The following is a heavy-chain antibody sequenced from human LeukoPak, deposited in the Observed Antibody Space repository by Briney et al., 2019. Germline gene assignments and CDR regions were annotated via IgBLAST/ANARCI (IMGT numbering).Heavy chain of an antibody. Sequence: TSETLSPSSTVSGVSVSSGMYYWSWIPAPPGKRLAWIAYIFYSGSTNYSPSLKCRVTMSVDTSKNQFSLKLSSVTAADTAFYYCTASDICGFPEIDYWGQGTLVTVSS. V-gene: IGHV4-61*01. CDR1: GVSVSSGMYY. CDR2: IFYSGST. D-gene: IGHD1-14*01. CDR3: TASDICGFPEIDY. J-gene: IGHJ4*02.